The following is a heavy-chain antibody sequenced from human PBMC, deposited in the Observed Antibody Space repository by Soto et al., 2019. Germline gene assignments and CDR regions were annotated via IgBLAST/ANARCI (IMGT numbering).Heavy chain of an antibody. CDR3: ARAIQSSSWDLFDY. J-gene: IGHJ4*02. Sequence: ASVKVSCKASGYTFTGYYMHWVRQAPGQGLEWMGWINPNSGGTNYALKFQGWVTMTRDTSISTAYMELSRLRSDDTAVYYCARAIQSSSWDLFDYWGQGTLVTVSS. D-gene: IGHD6-13*01. V-gene: IGHV1-2*04. CDR1: GYTFTGYY. CDR2: INPNSGGT.